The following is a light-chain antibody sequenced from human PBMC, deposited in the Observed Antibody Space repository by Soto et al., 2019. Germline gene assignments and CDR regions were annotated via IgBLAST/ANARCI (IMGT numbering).Light chain of an antibody. CDR1: QSLTRN. V-gene: IGKV3-15*01. J-gene: IGKJ1*01. CDR2: GAS. Sequence: EIVITQSPGTLSVSPGARVTLSCRASQSLTRNLAWYQHKPGQSPSLLIYGASARATGVPARFIGSGSGTEFTLPIGSLQPEDFTVDACLQYHNLWAFGQGTKVDI. CDR3: LQYHNLWA.